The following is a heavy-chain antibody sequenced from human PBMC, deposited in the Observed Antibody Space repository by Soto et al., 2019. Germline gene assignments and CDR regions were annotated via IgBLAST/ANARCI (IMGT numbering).Heavy chain of an antibody. CDR3: ARDLGYYASDGYFDY. CDR1: GFTFSDYY. CDR2: ISSSGNII. Sequence: LRLSCAGSGFTFSDYYMSWIRQAPGKGLEWVSYISSSGNIIYYADSVKGRFTISRDNAKNSLYLQMNSLRAEDTAVYYCARDLGYYASDGYFDYWGQGTLVTVSS. D-gene: IGHD3-22*01. V-gene: IGHV3-11*01. J-gene: IGHJ4*02.